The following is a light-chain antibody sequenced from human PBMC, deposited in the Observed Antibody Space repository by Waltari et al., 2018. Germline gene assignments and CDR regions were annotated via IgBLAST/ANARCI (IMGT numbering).Light chain of an antibody. CDR2: GAS. CDR3: QQYNSYPPT. V-gene: IGKV1-16*01. Sequence: DIRLTQSPSSLSASVVDRVPITGRASHGISYYLAWFQQRPGKAPKPLIFGASSLQSGVPWRFSGGGSETFFTLTINDLQPEDFATYYCQQYNSYPPTFGGGTRV. CDR1: HGISYY. J-gene: IGKJ4*01.